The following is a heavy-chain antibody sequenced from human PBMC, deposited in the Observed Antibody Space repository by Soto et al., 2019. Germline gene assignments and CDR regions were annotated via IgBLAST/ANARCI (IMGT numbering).Heavy chain of an antibody. CDR3: ATSYGSGSAHFDF. CDR1: GDTFSRFT. Sequence: QVQLVQSGAEVTKPGSSVTVSCTASGDTFSRFTLSWVRQAPGQGLEWMGRIIPMLGMSNSALKFQGRVTITADKSTNKVYMHLNSLRSDDTAVYYCATSYGSGSAHFDFWGQGTLVTVSS. CDR2: IIPMLGMS. D-gene: IGHD3-10*01. V-gene: IGHV1-69*02. J-gene: IGHJ4*02.